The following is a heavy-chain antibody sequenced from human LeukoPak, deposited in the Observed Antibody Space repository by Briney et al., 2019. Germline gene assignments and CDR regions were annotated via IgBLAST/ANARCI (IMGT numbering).Heavy chain of an antibody. CDR2: ISSNGGST. D-gene: IGHD5-24*01. Sequence: PGGSLRLSCAASGFTFSSYAMHWVRQAPGKGLEYVSAISSNGGSTYYANSVKGRFTISRDNSKNTLYLQMGSLRAEDMAVYYCARDGYNLGNWYFDLWGRGTLVTVSS. J-gene: IGHJ2*01. CDR1: GFTFSSYA. V-gene: IGHV3-64*01. CDR3: ARDGYNLGNWYFDL.